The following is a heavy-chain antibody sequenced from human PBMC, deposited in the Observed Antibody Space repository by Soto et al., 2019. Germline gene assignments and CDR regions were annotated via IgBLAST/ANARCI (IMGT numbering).Heavy chain of an antibody. CDR3: ARYKSNYYYGMDV. CDR1: GGSVSSSSYS. J-gene: IGHJ6*02. Sequence: PSETLSLTCTVSGGSVSSSSYSWGWIRQSPGKGLEWIGTIYSSENTYYNPSLLSRVTISVDTSKNQFSLKLSSVTAADTAVYYCARYKSNYYYGMDVWGLGTTVTVSS. D-gene: IGHD1-20*01. V-gene: IGHV4-39*07. CDR2: IYSSENT.